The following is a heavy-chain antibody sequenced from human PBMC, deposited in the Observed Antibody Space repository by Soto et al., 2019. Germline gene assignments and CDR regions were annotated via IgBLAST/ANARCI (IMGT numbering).Heavy chain of an antibody. CDR1: GFDFSNFG. CDR2: IWHDGKNK. J-gene: IGHJ4*02. CDR3: ARDPGQDEAMDY. Sequence: QVQVVESGGGVVQPGRSLRLSCAASGFDFSNFGMHWVRQVPGKGLEWVAVIWHDGKNKDYADYAKGRFTISRDNSNNILYLEMNSLRVEDTAVYYCARDPGQDEAMDYWGQGTLVTVSS. V-gene: IGHV3-33*01.